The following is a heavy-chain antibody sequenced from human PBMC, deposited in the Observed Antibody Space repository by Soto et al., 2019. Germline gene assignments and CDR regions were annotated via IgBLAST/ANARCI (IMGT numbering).Heavy chain of an antibody. V-gene: IGHV4-4*07. Sequence: YTLSLTGTVSGASITGSSDCSWIRQPAGKGLEWIGRFSLSGTTNYNPSLRIRVTMSADVSKNQFSLRLTSVTAADTALYYCARGMTPPGAPAWYYFDSWGQGTLVTVSS. J-gene: IGHJ4*02. CDR3: ARGMTPPGAPAWYYFDS. CDR1: GASITGSSD. D-gene: IGHD2-8*02. CDR2: FSLSGTT.